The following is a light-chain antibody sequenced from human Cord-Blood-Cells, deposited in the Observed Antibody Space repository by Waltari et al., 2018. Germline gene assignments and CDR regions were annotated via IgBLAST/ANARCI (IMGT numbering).Light chain of an antibody. Sequence: EIVMTQSPATLSVSPGESATLSCRASQSVSSNLAWYQQKPGQAPRLLIYGSSTRATGIPAMFSGSGSGTEFTLTISSLQSEDFAVYYCQQYNNWPPWTFGQGTKVEIK. V-gene: IGKV3-15*01. J-gene: IGKJ1*01. CDR1: QSVSSN. CDR3: QQYNNWPPWT. CDR2: GSS.